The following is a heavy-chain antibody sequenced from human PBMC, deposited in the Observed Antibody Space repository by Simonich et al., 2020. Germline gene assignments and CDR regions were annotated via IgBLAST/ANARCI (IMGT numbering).Heavy chain of an antibody. J-gene: IGHJ4*02. V-gene: IGHV4-38-2*01. CDR3: ARVDNWNYFDY. CDR2: IYHSGSH. D-gene: IGHD1-20*01. Sequence: QVQLQESGPGLVKPSETLSLTCAVSGYSISSGYSLGWIRQPPGKGLEWIGSIYHSGSHYYNPTIKSRVTISVDTSKNQFSLKLSSVTAADTAVYYCARVDNWNYFDYWGQGTLVTVSS. CDR1: GYSISSGYS.